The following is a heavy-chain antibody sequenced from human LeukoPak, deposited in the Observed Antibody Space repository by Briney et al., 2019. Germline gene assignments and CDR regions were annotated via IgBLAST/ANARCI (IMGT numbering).Heavy chain of an antibody. J-gene: IGHJ5*02. CDR2: INPNSGGT. V-gene: IGHV1-2*02. Sequence: ASVKVSCKASGYTFTGYNIHWVRQAPGQGQEWVGWINPNSGGTNYAQKFQGRVTMTRDTSISTAYMELSRLRSDDTAVYYCARGRRNPAYSGSSSRRNWFDPWGQGTLVTVSS. CDR3: ARGRRNPAYSGSSSRRNWFDP. D-gene: IGHD1-26*01. CDR1: GYTFTGYN.